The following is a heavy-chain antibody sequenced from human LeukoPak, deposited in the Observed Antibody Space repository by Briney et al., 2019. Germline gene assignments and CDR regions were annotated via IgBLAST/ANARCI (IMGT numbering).Heavy chain of an antibody. J-gene: IGHJ3*02. Sequence: ASVKVSCKASGYTFTSYGISWVRQAPGQGLEWMGWISAYNGNTNYAQKFQGRVTMTRDTSTSTVYMELSSLRSEDTAVYYCARVPPGYCSGGSCYLDAFDIWGQGTMVTVSS. D-gene: IGHD2-15*01. CDR2: ISAYNGNT. CDR3: ARVPPGYCSGGSCYLDAFDI. V-gene: IGHV1-18*01. CDR1: GYTFTSYG.